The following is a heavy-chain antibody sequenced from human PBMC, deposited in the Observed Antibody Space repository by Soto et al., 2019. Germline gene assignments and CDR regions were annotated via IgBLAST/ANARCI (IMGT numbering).Heavy chain of an antibody. Sequence: EVRLLESGGGSVPPGASARLSCLTSGFMFDNYAMSWVRQSPARGLEWVAAISGSGHATYYTHSVRGRFTISRDKSKKSVVLRMKKSENEDADIYSRDEGGYFDSSGGCANYWGLGTLVTVSS. CDR1: GFMFDNYA. J-gene: IGHJ4*02. CDR3: DEGGYFDSSGGCANY. CDR2: ISGSGHAT. V-gene: IGHV3-23*01. D-gene: IGHD3-22*01.